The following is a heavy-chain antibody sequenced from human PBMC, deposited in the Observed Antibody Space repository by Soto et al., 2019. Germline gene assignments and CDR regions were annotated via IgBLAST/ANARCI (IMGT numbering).Heavy chain of an antibody. Sequence: QVQLQQWGAGLLKPSETLSLTCAVYGGFVSSGSYYWSWIRQPPGKGLEWIGGMSHSGGTHFNPSLKSRATISVDTSKNQFSLKMSSVTAADTALYYCARVERGTATTVVDAFDIWGPGTMVTVSS. V-gene: IGHV4-34*01. CDR1: GGFVSSGSYY. D-gene: IGHD1-1*01. CDR3: ARVERGTATTVVDAFDI. J-gene: IGHJ3*02. CDR2: MSHSGGT.